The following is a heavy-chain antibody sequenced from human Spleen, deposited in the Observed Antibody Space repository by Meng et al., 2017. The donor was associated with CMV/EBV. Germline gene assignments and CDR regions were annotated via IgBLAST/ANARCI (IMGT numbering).Heavy chain of an antibody. J-gene: IGHJ6*02. CDR1: GYTFTSYY. D-gene: IGHD3-3*01. CDR2: INPNTGDT. Sequence: ASVKVSCKASGYTFTSYYMHWVRQAPGQGLEWMGWINPNTGDTNNAQKFQGRVTMTWDTSIGTAYMELRRLRYDDTAVYYCARSTAKNYDFWSVYGMDVWGQGTTVTVSS. V-gene: IGHV1-2*02. CDR3: ARSTAKNYDFWSVYGMDV.